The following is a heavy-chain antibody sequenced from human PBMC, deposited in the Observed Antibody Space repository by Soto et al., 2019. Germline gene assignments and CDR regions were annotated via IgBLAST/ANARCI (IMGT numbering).Heavy chain of an antibody. D-gene: IGHD6-6*01. CDR3: ARGPNGVHFDY. CDR1: GYTFTTHG. Sequence: QVQLVQSGAEVKNPGASVKVSCKASGYTFTTHGIHWVRQAPGQRLEWMGWINAGNGNTKHSQKFQGRVTFTRDTSANTAYMERSSLRSEDTAVYYCARGPNGVHFDYWGQGTLVTVSS. V-gene: IGHV1-3*01. J-gene: IGHJ4*02. CDR2: INAGNGNT.